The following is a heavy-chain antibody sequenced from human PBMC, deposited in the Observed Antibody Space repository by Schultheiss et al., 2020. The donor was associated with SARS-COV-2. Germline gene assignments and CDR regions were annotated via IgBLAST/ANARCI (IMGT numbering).Heavy chain of an antibody. D-gene: IGHD6-6*01. CDR2: IYYSGST. J-gene: IGHJ4*02. CDR1: GGSISSGGYY. V-gene: IGHV4-31*03. Sequence: LRLSCTVSGGSISSGGYYWSWIRQHPGKGLEWIGYIYYSGSTYYNPSLKSRVTISVDTSKNQFSLKLSSVTAADTAVYYCARFEAARLSEDNWGQGTVVTVSS. CDR3: ARFEAARLSEDN.